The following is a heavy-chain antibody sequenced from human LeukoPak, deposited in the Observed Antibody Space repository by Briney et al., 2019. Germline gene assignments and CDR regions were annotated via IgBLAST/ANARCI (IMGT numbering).Heavy chain of an antibody. CDR1: GFTFDDYA. CDR2: ISWNSGSI. V-gene: IGHV3-9*01. CDR3: AKSLDVVVITSPPDY. Sequence: GGSLRLSCAASGFTFDDYAMHCVRQAPGKGLEWVSGISWNSGSIGYADSVKGRFTISRDNAKNSLYLRAEDTALYYCAKSLDVVVITSPPDYWGQGTLVTVSS. D-gene: IGHD3-22*01. J-gene: IGHJ4*02.